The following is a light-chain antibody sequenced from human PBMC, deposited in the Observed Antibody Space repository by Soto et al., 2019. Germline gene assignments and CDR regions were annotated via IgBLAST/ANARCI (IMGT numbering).Light chain of an antibody. Sequence: EIVLTQSPGTLSLSPGERATLSCRASQSVTSNYLAWYQQKPGQAPRLFIFGASSRATGIPDKFSGSGYRTDFTFTISRLEPDDFAVYYGEHYGGPSWTFGQGTKEEIK. J-gene: IGKJ1*01. V-gene: IGKV3-20*01. CDR1: QSVTSNY. CDR3: EHYGGPSWT. CDR2: GAS.